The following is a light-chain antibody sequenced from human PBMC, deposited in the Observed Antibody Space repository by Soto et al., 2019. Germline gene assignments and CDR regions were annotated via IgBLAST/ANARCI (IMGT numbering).Light chain of an antibody. CDR2: GAS. CDR3: QQYNNWPPWT. CDR1: QSVSSN. V-gene: IGKV3-15*01. J-gene: IGKJ1*01. Sequence: IVMTQSPATLSVSPGERATLSCRASQSVSSNLAWYQQKPGQAPRLLIYGASTRATGSPARFSGSESGTEFPLTISSLQSEDFAVYYCQQYNNWPPWTCGQGTKVEIK.